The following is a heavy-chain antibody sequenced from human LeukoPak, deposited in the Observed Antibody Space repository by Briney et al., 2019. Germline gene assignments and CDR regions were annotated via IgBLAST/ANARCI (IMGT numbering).Heavy chain of an antibody. CDR2: IKQDGSEK. J-gene: IGHJ4*02. Sequence: GGSLRLSCAASGFTFSNFWMTWVRQAPGPGLELVASIKQDGSEKYYVDSVKGRFTISRDNAKNSLDLQMNSLRDDDTAVYFCASRNYGGSPVPLDFWGQGTLVTVSS. D-gene: IGHD4-23*01. CDR1: GFTFSNFW. V-gene: IGHV3-7*01. CDR3: ASRNYGGSPVPLDF.